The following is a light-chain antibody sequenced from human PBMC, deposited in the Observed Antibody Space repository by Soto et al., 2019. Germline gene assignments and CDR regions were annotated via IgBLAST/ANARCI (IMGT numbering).Light chain of an antibody. Sequence: EVVLTQSPGTLSLSPGDRASLSCRASQNLSRYFLAWYQHKPGQAPRLLIYDASNRATGIPARFSGSGSGTDFTLTISRLEPEDFAVYYCHQYVSSWTFGQGTKVDIK. V-gene: IGKV3-20*01. J-gene: IGKJ1*01. CDR1: QNLSRYF. CDR2: DAS. CDR3: HQYVSSWT.